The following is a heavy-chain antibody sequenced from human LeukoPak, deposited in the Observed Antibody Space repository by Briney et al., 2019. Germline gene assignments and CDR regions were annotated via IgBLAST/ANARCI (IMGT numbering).Heavy chain of an antibody. CDR3: ARGRPTPLFYFDY. CDR2: IKQDGSEK. J-gene: IGHJ4*02. D-gene: IGHD4-23*01. CDR1: GFTFSSYA. V-gene: IGHV3-7*01. Sequence: GGSLRLSCAASGFTFSSYAMHWVRQAPGKGLEWVANIKQDGSEKYYVDSVKGRFTISRDNAKNSLYLQMNSLRAEDTAVYYCARGRPTPLFYFDYWGQGTLVTVSS.